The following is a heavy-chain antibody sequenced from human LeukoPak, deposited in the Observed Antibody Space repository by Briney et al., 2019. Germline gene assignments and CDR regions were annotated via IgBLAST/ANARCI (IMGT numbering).Heavy chain of an antibody. D-gene: IGHD3-22*01. CDR2: IYYSGST. J-gene: IGHJ4*02. Sequence: PSETLSLTCTVSGGSISSSSYYWGWIRQPPGKGLEWIGSIYYSGSTYYNPSLKSRVTISADTSKNQFSLKLSSVTAADTAVYFCARQRGYYDSSGYYPDYWGQGTLVTVSS. CDR1: GGSISSSSYY. V-gene: IGHV4-39*01. CDR3: ARQRGYYDSSGYYPDY.